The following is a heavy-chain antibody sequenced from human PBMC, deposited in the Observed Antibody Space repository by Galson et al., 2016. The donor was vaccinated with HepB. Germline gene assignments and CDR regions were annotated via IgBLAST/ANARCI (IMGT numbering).Heavy chain of an antibody. CDR3: ARDRGYTVGATILGY. J-gene: IGHJ4*02. Sequence: SVKVSCKASGGTFSNYAINWVRQAPGQGLEWMGGIIPIFGTTNYAQKFQGRLTITADKSTSTAYMELSSLRSEDTAVYYCARDRGYTVGATILGYWGQGTLVTVSS. D-gene: IGHD1-26*01. CDR2: IIPIFGTT. V-gene: IGHV1-69*06. CDR1: GGTFSNYA.